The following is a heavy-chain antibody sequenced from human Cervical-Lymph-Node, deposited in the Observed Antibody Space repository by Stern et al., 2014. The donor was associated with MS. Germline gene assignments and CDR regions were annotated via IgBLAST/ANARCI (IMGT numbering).Heavy chain of an antibody. CDR2: IYWDDDK. J-gene: IGHJ4*02. Sequence: QVTLRESGPTLVKPTQTLTLTCTFSGFSLSTSGVGVGWIRQPPGKALEWLAIIYWDDDKRYSPSLKSRLTIPKDTSKNQVVLTMTNMDPVDTATYYCAVRLTLYSTSWYSMHYFDYWGQGTLVTVSS. D-gene: IGHD6-13*01. V-gene: IGHV2-5*02. CDR3: AVRLTLYSTSWYSMHYFDY. CDR1: GFSLSTSGVG.